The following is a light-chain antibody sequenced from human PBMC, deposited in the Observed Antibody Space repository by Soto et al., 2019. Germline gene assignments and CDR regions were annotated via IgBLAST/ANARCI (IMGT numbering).Light chain of an antibody. CDR1: QSVDKW. Sequence: DIQMTQFPSTLSASVGDRVTITCRASQSVDKWLAWFQQKPGKAPKLLIYEVSRLDSGVPSRFTGSGSGTEFTLTISSLQPDDFATYYCQQYITYSRTFGQGTKVEVK. V-gene: IGKV1-5*03. CDR3: QQYITYSRT. J-gene: IGKJ1*01. CDR2: EVS.